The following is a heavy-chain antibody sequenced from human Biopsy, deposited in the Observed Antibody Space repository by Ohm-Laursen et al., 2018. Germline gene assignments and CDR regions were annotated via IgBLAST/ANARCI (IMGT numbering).Heavy chain of an antibody. J-gene: IGHJ6*02. Sequence: SVKVSCKASGYTFTGYYLHWVRQAPGQGLEWMGWKTPNSGDPNNAQKSQGRVTMTRDTSTSTAYMEVSRLRSGDTAVYYFARREQLLNPGELLVRGPNGYYSHAMDAWGPGTTVTVSS. V-gene: IGHV1-2*02. CDR2: KTPNSGDP. CDR1: GYTFTGYY. D-gene: IGHD1-26*01. CDR3: ARREQLLNPGELLVRGPNGYYSHAMDA.